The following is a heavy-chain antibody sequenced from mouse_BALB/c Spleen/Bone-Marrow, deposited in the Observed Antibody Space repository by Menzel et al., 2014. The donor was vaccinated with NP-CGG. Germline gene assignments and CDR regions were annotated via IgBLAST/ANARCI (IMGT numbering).Heavy chain of an antibody. CDR3: ARDYRYGYYAMDY. CDR2: IYPGNGDT. Sequence: LQQSGAELVKPGASVKMSCKASGYTFTSYNVYWVKQTPGQGLEWIGTIYPGNGDTSYNQKFKGKATLTADKSSSTAYMQLSSLTSEDSAVYYCARDYRYGYYAMDYWGQGTPVTVSS. CDR1: GYTFTSYN. J-gene: IGHJ4*01. V-gene: IGHV1-12*01. D-gene: IGHD2-14*01.